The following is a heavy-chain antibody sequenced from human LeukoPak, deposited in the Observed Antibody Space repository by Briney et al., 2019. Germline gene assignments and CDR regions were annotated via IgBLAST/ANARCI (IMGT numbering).Heavy chain of an antibody. J-gene: IGHJ4*02. D-gene: IGHD3-22*01. CDR2: ISGSGPST. Sequence: GGSLRLSCAASGFTFQNYAISWVRQAPGKGLEWASSISGSGPSTDYADSVKGRFTISRDKAKNTLYLQMNSLRAEDTAVYYCARLPTFYYDSSHYHYDYWGQGTLVTVSS. CDR3: ARLPTFYYDSSHYHYDY. CDR1: GFTFQNYA. V-gene: IGHV3-23*01.